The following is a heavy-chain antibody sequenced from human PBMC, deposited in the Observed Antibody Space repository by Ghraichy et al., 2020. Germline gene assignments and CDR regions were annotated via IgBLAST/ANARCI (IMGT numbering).Heavy chain of an antibody. J-gene: IGHJ6*02. CDR3: ARDGDYCGGDCYSYSYYYYGMDV. V-gene: IGHV3-7*01. CDR2: IKQDGSEK. CDR1: GFTFSSYW. Sequence: GGSLRLSCAASGFTFSSYWMSWVRQAPGKGLEWVANIKQDGSEKYYVDSVKGRFTISRDNAKNSLYLQMNSLRAEDTAVYYCARDGDYCGGDCYSYSYYYYGMDVWSQGTTLTVSS. D-gene: IGHD2-21*02.